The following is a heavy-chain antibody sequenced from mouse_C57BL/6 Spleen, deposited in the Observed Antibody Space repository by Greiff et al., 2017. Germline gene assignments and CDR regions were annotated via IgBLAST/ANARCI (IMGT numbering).Heavy chain of an antibody. D-gene: IGHD2-5*01. CDR1: GYAFSSYW. CDR2: IYPGDGDT. J-gene: IGHJ4*01. V-gene: IGHV1-80*01. CDR3: ARNYYSKPYYYAMDY. Sequence: QVQLQQSGAELVKPGASVKISCKASGYAFSSYWMNWVKQRPGKGLEWIGQIYPGDGDTNYNGTFKGKATLTADKSSSTAYMQLSSLTSEDSAVYFCARNYYSKPYYYAMDYWGQGTSVTVSA.